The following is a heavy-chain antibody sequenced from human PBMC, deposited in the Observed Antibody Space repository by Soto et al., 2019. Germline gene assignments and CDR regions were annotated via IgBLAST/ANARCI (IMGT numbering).Heavy chain of an antibody. Sequence: PGGSPRLSCAASGVTNITYAMSWVRQEPGKGLEWVSAISGSGDNTYYAGSVKGRFIISRDNSKKTLFLQMNSLRAEDTAVYYCAKVYYDIVTGYLRQDHYYMDVWGKGTTVTVSS. CDR3: AKVYYDIVTGYLRQDHYYMDV. D-gene: IGHD3-9*01. V-gene: IGHV3-23*01. CDR2: ISGSGDNT. J-gene: IGHJ6*03. CDR1: GVTNITYA.